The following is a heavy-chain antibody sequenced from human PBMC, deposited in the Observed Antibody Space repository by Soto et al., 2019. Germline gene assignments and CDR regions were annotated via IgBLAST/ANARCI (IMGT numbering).Heavy chain of an antibody. CDR2: IFYTGST. CDR3: ARDRVRRDNKPYGMDV. D-gene: IGHD2-21*01. Sequence: QVQLQESGPGLVKPSQTLSLTCTVSGDSIASGPYYWTWIRQHPGKGLGWIGNIFYTGSTYYNPSLLRRVSISVDTSKNQFSLRLTSATAADTAIYYCARDRVRRDNKPYGMDVWGQGTTVTVSS. J-gene: IGHJ6*02. V-gene: IGHV4-31*03. CDR1: GDSIASGPYY.